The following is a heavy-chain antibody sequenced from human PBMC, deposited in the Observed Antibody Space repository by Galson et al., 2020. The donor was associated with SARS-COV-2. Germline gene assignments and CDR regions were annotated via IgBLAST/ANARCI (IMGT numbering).Heavy chain of an antibody. CDR3: ARHHPYYYDSSGYYLGWFDP. CDR1: GYTFTSYG. D-gene: IGHD3-22*01. J-gene: IGHJ5*02. V-gene: IGHV1-18*04. CDR2: ISAYNGNT. Sequence: ASVKVSCKASGYTFTSYGISWVRQAPGQGLEWMGWISAYNGNTNYAQKLQGRVTMTTDTSTSTAYMELRSLRSDDTAVYYCARHHPYYYDSSGYYLGWFDPWGQGTLVTVSS.